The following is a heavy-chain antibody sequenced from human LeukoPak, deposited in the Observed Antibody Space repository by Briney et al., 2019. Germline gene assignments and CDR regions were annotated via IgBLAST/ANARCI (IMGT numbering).Heavy chain of an antibody. D-gene: IGHD5-12*01. Sequence: GGSVNVSCKVSGYTHTELSRHGVRQAPARGGECVGGFDPEDGETINAQKVQSRVTMTEDTSTDAAYMELSSLRSEDTAVYYCATEGRRYSGYGGFGYWGQGTLVTVSS. V-gene: IGHV1-24*01. CDR2: FDPEDGET. CDR1: GYTHTELS. J-gene: IGHJ4*02. CDR3: ATEGRRYSGYGGFGY.